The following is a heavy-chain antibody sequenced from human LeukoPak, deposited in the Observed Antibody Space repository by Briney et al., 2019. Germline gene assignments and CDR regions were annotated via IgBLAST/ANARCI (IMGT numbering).Heavy chain of an antibody. CDR1: GYTFNSYY. CDR2: INPSGGST. J-gene: IGHJ3*02. CDR3: ARRRFLEWLLLWPDAFDI. V-gene: IGHV1-46*02. D-gene: IGHD3-3*01. Sequence: GASVKVSCKASGYTFNSYYMHWVRQAPAQGLEWMGIINPSGGSTSYAQKFQGRVTMTRDTSTSTAYMELSSLRSEDTAVYYCARRRFLEWLLLWPDAFDIWGQGTMVTVSS.